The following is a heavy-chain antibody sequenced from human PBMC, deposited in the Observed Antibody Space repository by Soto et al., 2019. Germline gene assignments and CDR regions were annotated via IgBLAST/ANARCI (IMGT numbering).Heavy chain of an antibody. CDR3: VQEGDYGSGSYLHY. CDR2: ISGSGGST. CDR1: GFTFSSYA. Sequence: PGGSLRLSCAASGFTFSSYAMSWVRQAPGKGLEWVSAISGSGGSTYYADSVKGRFTISRDNSKNTLYLQMNSLRAEDTAVYYCVQEGDYGSGSYLHYWGQGTLVTVSS. V-gene: IGHV3-23*01. J-gene: IGHJ4*02. D-gene: IGHD3-10*01.